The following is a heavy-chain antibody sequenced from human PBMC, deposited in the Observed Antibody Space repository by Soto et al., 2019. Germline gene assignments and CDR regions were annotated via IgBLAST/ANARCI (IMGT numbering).Heavy chain of an antibody. V-gene: IGHV3-33*01. CDR1: GFTFRSHG. J-gene: IGHJ5*02. CDR3: ARDARLARLDL. CDR2: IWYHGRNE. Sequence: QVQLVESGGGVVQPGKSLRLSCAASGFTFRSHGFHWVRQAPGKGLEWVADIWYHGRNEYYADSVKGRVTISRDDSKNSLYLQINSLRAEDTAVYYGARDARLARLDLWGQGTPVTVTS. D-gene: IGHD3-9*01.